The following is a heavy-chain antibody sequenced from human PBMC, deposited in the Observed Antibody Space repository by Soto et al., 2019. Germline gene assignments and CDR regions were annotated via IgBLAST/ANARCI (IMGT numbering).Heavy chain of an antibody. CDR3: GRDEEVLKSTAAFVI. Sequence: PGGSLRLSCAASGFTFSGYSMNCVRQAPGKALEWVSSISSSSSYIYYADSVKGRFTISRDNAKHSLYLQMNSLRAEDKAVYYCGRDEEVLKSTAAFVIWGQGTMVTAS. CDR2: ISSSSSYI. J-gene: IGHJ3*02. CDR1: GFTFSGYS. V-gene: IGHV3-21*01.